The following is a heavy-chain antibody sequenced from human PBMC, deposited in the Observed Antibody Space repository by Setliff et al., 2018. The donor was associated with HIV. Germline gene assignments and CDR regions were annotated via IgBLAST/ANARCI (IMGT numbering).Heavy chain of an antibody. D-gene: IGHD3-10*01. V-gene: IGHV4-4*07. J-gene: IGHJ5*02. CDR2: IYRSGTT. CDR1: GGSFSNYR. Sequence: SETLSLTCTIFGGSFSNYRWSWIRQPAGRGLGWIGRIYRSGTTDYKPSLKSRVTISLDTSRNQFSLKLTSVTAEDTAVYYCARDRHYSGLGSYGPWGPGILVTVSS. CDR3: ARDRHYSGLGSYGP.